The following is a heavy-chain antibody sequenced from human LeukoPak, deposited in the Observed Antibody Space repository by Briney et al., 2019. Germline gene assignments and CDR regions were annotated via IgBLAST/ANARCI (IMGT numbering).Heavy chain of an antibody. V-gene: IGHV3-23*01. Sequence: GGSLRLSCAASGFTFSSYAMSWVRQAPGKGLEWVSAISGSGGSTYYADSVKGRFTISRDNSKNTLYLQMNSLRAEDTAVYYCAKVQEVIQLWLQVFDYWGQGTLVTVSS. CDR2: ISGSGGST. J-gene: IGHJ4*02. CDR1: GFTFSSYA. CDR3: AKVQEVIQLWLQVFDY. D-gene: IGHD5-18*01.